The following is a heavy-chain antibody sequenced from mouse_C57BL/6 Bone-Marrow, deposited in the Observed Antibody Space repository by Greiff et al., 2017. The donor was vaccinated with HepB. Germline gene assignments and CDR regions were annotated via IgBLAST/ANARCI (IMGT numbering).Heavy chain of an antibody. V-gene: IGHV1-81*01. CDR2: IYPRSGNT. J-gene: IGHJ3*01. D-gene: IGHD2-4*01. CDR3: APLYDYDNTFAY. Sequence: VQLQQSGAELARPGASVKLSCKASGYTFTSYGISWVKQRTGQGLEWIGEIYPRSGNTYYNEKFKGKATLTADKSSSTAYMELRSLTSEDSAVYFCAPLYDYDNTFAYWGQGTLVTVSA. CDR1: GYTFTSYG.